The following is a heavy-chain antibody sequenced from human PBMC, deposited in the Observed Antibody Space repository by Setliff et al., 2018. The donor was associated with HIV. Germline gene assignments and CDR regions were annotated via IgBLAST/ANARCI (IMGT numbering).Heavy chain of an antibody. V-gene: IGHV4-59*01. J-gene: IGHJ5*02. Sequence: SETLSLTCSVSGGSISGYYWNWVRQPPGKGLEWTGYIYYSGSTDYNPALKRRVTISLDTSKNQFSLELSSVTAADTAVYYCARGAYYNFWSGYSAGGGSLGPWGQGTLVTVSS. CDR1: GGSISGYY. CDR3: ARGAYYNFWSGYSAGGGSLGP. CDR2: IYYSGST. D-gene: IGHD3-3*01.